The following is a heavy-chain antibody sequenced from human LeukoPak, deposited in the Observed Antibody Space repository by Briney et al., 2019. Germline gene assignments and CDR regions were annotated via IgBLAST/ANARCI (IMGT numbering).Heavy chain of an antibody. CDR3: ARGYCSGGTCYDVDY. D-gene: IGHD2-15*01. V-gene: IGHV3-33*01. CDR1: GFTFSSYG. Sequence: GRSLRLSCAASGFTFSSYGMHWVRQAPGKGLEWVGLIWYDGSNKYYADSVKGRFTISRDNSKNTLYLQMNSLRAEDTAVYYCARGYCSGGTCYDVDYWGQGTLVTVSS. CDR2: IWYDGSNK. J-gene: IGHJ4*02.